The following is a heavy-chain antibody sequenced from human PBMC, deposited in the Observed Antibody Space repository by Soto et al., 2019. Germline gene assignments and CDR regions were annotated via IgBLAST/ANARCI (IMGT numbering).Heavy chain of an antibody. Sequence: EVQLVESGGGLVPPGGSLRLSCAASGFTFRMYWMHWVRQVPGKGPEWVSRINDDGISTNYADSVKGRFTISRDNAKNTLYLQMNALRVEDTGVYYCTRGPRPTSTGTGAFWGRGTLVTVSS. CDR2: INDDGIST. CDR3: TRGPRPTSTGTGAF. J-gene: IGHJ4*02. V-gene: IGHV3-74*01. CDR1: GFTFRMYW. D-gene: IGHD1-1*01.